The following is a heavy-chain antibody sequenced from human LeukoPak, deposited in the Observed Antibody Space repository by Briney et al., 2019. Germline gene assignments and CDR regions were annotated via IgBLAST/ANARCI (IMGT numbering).Heavy chain of an antibody. CDR3: ARGVTQRKSPFDP. J-gene: IGHJ5*02. Sequence: SETLSLTCAVYGGSFSGYYWSWIRQPPGKGLEWIGEINHSGSTNYNPSLKSRVTISVDTSKNQFSLKLSSVTAADTAVYYCARGVTQRKSPFDPWGQGTLVTVSS. CDR1: GGSFSGYY. CDR2: INHSGST. V-gene: IGHV4-34*01.